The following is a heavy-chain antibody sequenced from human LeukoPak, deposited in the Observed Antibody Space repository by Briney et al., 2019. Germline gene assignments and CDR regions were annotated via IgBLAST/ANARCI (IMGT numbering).Heavy chain of an antibody. CDR3: AKGRKAEAGPYYYSGMDV. V-gene: IGHV3-23*01. J-gene: IGHJ6*02. CDR2: ISGSGGVT. CDR1: GFTFSSFA. D-gene: IGHD6-19*01. Sequence: GGSLRLSCAASGFTFSSFAMNWVRQAPGRGLEWVSTISGSGGVTYYADSVKGRFTSTRDNSKNTPYLQMNGLRAEDTAVYYCAKGRKAEAGPYYYSGMDVWGQGTTVPVSS.